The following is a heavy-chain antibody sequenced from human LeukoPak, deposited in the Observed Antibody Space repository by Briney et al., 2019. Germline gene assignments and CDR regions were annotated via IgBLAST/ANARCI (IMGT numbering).Heavy chain of an antibody. D-gene: IGHD3-3*01. J-gene: IGHJ4*02. CDR1: GFTFSSYA. Sequence: PGGSLRLSCAASGFTFSSYAMHWVRQAPGKGLEWVAVISYDGSNKYYADSVKGRFTISRDNSKNTLYLQMNSLRAEDTAVYYCARTPALRFLEWFHGGFFDYWGQGTLVTVSS. CDR3: ARTPALRFLEWFHGGFFDY. V-gene: IGHV3-30-3*01. CDR2: ISYDGSNK.